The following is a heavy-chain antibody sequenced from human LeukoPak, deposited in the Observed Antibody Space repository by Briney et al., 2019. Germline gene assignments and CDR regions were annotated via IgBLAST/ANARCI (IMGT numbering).Heavy chain of an antibody. CDR1: GFAFTNYW. CDR3: VGTIASRGSEY. Sequence: GGSLRLSCAASGFAFTNYWMHWVRQAPGMGLVWVSRLPPDELGIIYADSVKGRLTVSRDNAKNTVYLQMNNLRVDDTAMYYCVGTIASRGSEYWGQGALVTVSS. J-gene: IGHJ4*02. V-gene: IGHV3-74*01. CDR2: LPPDELGI. D-gene: IGHD6-6*01.